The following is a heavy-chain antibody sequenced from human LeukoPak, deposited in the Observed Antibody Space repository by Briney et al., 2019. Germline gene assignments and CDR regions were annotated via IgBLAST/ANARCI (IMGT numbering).Heavy chain of an antibody. D-gene: IGHD6-6*01. CDR1: GGSISSYY. CDR2: IYYSGST. J-gene: IGHJ5*02. Sequence: SETLSVTCTVSGGSISSYYWSWIRQPPGKGLEWIGYIYYSGSTNYNPSLKSRVTISVDTSKNQFSLKLSSVTAADTAVYYCARGWGISSSSGVEGFDPWGQGTLVTVSS. CDR3: ARGWGISSSSGVEGFDP. V-gene: IGHV4-59*08.